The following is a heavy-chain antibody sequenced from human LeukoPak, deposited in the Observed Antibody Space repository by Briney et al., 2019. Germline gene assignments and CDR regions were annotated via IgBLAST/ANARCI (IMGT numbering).Heavy chain of an antibody. CDR2: ISYDGSNK. D-gene: IGHD3-10*01. CDR1: GFTFSSYA. J-gene: IGHJ6*02. Sequence: GGSLRLSCAASGFTFSSYAMHWVRQAPGKGLEWVAVISYDGSNKYYADSVKGRFTISRDNSKNTLYLQMNSLRAEDTAVYYCARSGVRGVISYYYYGMDVWGQGTTVTVSS. V-gene: IGHV3-30-3*01. CDR3: ARSGVRGVISYYYYGMDV.